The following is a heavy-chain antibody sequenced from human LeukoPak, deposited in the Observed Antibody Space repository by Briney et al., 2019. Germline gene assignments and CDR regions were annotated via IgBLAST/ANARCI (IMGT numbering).Heavy chain of an antibody. CDR1: GFTFSSYS. D-gene: IGHD5-18*01. V-gene: IGHV3-48*01. CDR2: ISRSSTTI. CDR3: ARERGYSSSAFDI. Sequence: PGGSLRLSCAASGFTFSSYSMNWVRQAPGKGLEWVSYISRSSTTIYYADSVKGRFTISRDNVKNSLYLQMNSLRVEDTALYYCARERGYSSSAFDIWGQGTMATVSS. J-gene: IGHJ3*02.